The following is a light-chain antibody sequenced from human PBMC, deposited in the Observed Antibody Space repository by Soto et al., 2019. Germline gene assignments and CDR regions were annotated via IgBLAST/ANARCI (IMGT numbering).Light chain of an antibody. V-gene: IGKV3-20*01. CDR1: QSVSSSY. CDR2: GAS. J-gene: IGKJ2*01. Sequence: EIVLTQSPGTLSLSPGEIATLSCRASQSVSSSYLAWYQQKPGQAPRLLIYGASIRATGIPDRFSGSGSGTDFTLTISRLEPEDFSVYYCQQYGSSTGYTFGQGTKLEIK. CDR3: QQYGSSTGYT.